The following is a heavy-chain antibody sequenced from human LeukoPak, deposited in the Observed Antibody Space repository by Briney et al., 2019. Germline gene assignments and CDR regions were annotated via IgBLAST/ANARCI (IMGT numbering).Heavy chain of an antibody. CDR1: GFTFSSYA. D-gene: IGHD3-9*01. J-gene: IGHJ3*01. CDR2: ISYDGSNK. Sequence: LSGGSLRLSCAASGFTFSSYAMHWVRQAPGKGLEWVAVISYDGSNKYYADSVKGRFTISRDNSKNTLYLQMNSLRAEDTAVYYCVRGFDGTNAFDLWGQGTMVTVSS. V-gene: IGHV3-30-3*01. CDR3: VRGFDGTNAFDL.